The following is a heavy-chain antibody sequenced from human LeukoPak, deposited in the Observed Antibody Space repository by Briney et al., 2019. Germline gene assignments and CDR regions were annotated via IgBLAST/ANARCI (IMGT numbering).Heavy chain of an antibody. CDR2: TNPNSGGT. Sequence: ASVKVSCKASGYTFTGYYMHWVRQAPGQGLEWMRWTNPNSGGTNYAQKFQGRVTMTRDTSISTAYMELSRLRSDDTAVYYCARVGFGEFDDAFDIRGQGTMVTVSS. V-gene: IGHV1-2*02. D-gene: IGHD3-10*01. CDR3: ARVGFGEFDDAFDI. J-gene: IGHJ3*02. CDR1: GYTFTGYY.